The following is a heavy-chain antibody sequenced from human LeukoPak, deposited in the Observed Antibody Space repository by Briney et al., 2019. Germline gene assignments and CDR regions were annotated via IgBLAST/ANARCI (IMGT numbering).Heavy chain of an antibody. CDR3: ARDPVPRDYGDTVNAYDL. CDR1: GGSLSGYY. Sequence: PSETLSLTCAVSGGSLSGYYWSWIRQSPGKGLEWMGDIHHDGRTKYKSSFKSRVPIFLDSSKNEVSLRLSTVTPADTALYFCARDPVPRDYGDTVNAYDLWGQGTMVTVAS. J-gene: IGHJ3*01. V-gene: IGHV4-34*01. D-gene: IGHD4-17*01. CDR2: IHHDGRT.